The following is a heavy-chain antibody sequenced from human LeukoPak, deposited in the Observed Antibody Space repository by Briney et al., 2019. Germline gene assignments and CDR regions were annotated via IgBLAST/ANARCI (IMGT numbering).Heavy chain of an antibody. Sequence: DPGGSLRLSCAASGSTFSSYWMSWVRQAPGKGLEWVANIKQDGSEKYYVDSVKGRFTISRDNAKNSLYLQMNSLRAEDTAVYYCARDRYYGSGIFDYWGQGTLVTVSS. CDR1: GSTFSSYW. D-gene: IGHD3-10*01. J-gene: IGHJ4*02. CDR3: ARDRYYGSGIFDY. CDR2: IKQDGSEK. V-gene: IGHV3-7*01.